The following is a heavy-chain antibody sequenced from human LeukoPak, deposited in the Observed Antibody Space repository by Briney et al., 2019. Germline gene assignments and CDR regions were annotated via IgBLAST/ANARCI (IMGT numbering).Heavy chain of an antibody. CDR2: ISDDGRNK. CDR3: AKRPSDYGDYVTYFDY. D-gene: IGHD4-17*01. J-gene: IGHJ4*02. V-gene: IGHV3-30*18. Sequence: GGSLRLSCAASGFSFISYGIHWVRQAPGQGLEWVGVISDDGRNKKYADSVKGRFTISRDNSKDTLYLQMNSLRDEDTAVYYCAKRPSDYGDYVTYFDYWGQGTLVTVSS. CDR1: GFSFISYG.